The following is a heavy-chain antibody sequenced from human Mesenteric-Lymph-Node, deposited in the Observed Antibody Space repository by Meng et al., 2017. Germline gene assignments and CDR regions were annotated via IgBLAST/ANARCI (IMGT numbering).Heavy chain of an antibody. J-gene: IGHJ4*02. Sequence: QVQPQEAGPGLVNPSQPRSLTCPVSGGSISSGDYYWSWIRQPPGKGLEWIGYIYYSGSTYYNPSLKSRVTISVDTSKNQFSLKLSSVTAADTAVYYCARGPTTYFDYWGQGTLVTVSS. D-gene: IGHD4-17*01. CDR2: IYYSGST. CDR3: ARGPTTYFDY. CDR1: GGSISSGDYY. V-gene: IGHV4-30-4*01.